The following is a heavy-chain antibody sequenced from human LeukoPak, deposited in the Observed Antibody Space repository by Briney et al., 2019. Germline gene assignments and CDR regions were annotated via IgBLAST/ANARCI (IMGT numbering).Heavy chain of an antibody. CDR3: ATQLERSGTFDY. J-gene: IGHJ4*02. D-gene: IGHD1-1*01. Sequence: GASVKVSCKVSGYTLTELSMHWVRQAPGKGLEWMGGFDPEDGETIYAQKFQGRVTMTEDTSTDTAYMEPSSLRSEDTAVYYCATQLERSGTFDYWGQGTLVTVSS. V-gene: IGHV1-24*01. CDR2: FDPEDGET. CDR1: GYTLTELS.